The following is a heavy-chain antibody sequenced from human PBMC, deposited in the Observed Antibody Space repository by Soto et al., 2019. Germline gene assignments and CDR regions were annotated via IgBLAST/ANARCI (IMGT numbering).Heavy chain of an antibody. Sequence: QVQLVQSGAEVKKPGASLKVSCKASGYTFTSYGISWVRPAPGQGREWMGWISAYNGNTNYAQKLQGRVTMTTDTTTSTDYMELRSLRSDDTAVYYCARGWEYHDSSDRRAFDIWGQGTMVTVSS. CDR2: ISAYNGNT. J-gene: IGHJ3*02. D-gene: IGHD3-22*01. CDR1: GYTFTSYG. V-gene: IGHV1-18*01. CDR3: ARGWEYHDSSDRRAFDI.